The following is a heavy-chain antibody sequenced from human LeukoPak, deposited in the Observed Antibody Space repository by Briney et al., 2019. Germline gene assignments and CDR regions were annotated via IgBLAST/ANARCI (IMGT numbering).Heavy chain of an antibody. CDR3: AREPWGSYRYGAIDI. CDR1: GGTFSSYA. V-gene: IGHV1-69*06. Sequence: GASVKVSCKASGGTFSSYAISWVRQAPGQGLEWMGGIIPIFGTANYAQKFQGRVTITAGKSTSTAYMELSSLRSEDTAVYYCAREPWGSYRYGAIDIWGQGTMVTVSS. J-gene: IGHJ3*02. D-gene: IGHD3-16*02. CDR2: IIPIFGTA.